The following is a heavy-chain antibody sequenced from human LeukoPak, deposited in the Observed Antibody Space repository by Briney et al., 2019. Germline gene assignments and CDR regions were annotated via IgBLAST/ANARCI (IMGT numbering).Heavy chain of an antibody. CDR2: SNHRGST. V-gene: IGHV4-34*01. J-gene: IGHJ5*02. CDR3: ARRLGAVAGPNWFDP. D-gene: IGHD6-19*01. CDR1: GGSFRGYC. Sequence: PSACLSPTWAVDGGSFRGYCCGWISQPPGDGLGWIGESNHRGSTNYTPSLKTRVTISVDTSKHQFSLKLSSVTAADTAVYYCARRLGAVAGPNWFDPWGQGTLVTVSS.